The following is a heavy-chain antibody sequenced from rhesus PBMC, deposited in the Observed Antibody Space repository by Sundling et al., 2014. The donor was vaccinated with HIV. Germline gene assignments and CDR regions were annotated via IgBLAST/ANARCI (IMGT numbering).Heavy chain of an antibody. CDR3: VRGYSGYSYLFDY. J-gene: IGHJ4*01. V-gene: IGHV4-143*01. CDR1: GGSISGDYY. D-gene: IGHD5-30*01. CDR2: IYSSSGNT. Sequence: QVQLQESGPGLVKPSETLSLTCAVSGGSISGDYYWSWIRQPPGKGLEWIGGIYSSSGNTYYNPSLKSRVTISADTSKNQFSLKLSSVTAADTAVYYCVRGYSGYSYLFDYWGQGVLVTVSS.